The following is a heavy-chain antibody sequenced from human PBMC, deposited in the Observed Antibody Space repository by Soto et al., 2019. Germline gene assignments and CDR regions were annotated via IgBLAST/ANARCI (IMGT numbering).Heavy chain of an antibody. J-gene: IGHJ4*02. Sequence: ASVKVSCKASGYTFTSYGMSWVRQAPGQGLEWMGWISAYNGNTNCAQKLQGRVTMTTDTSTSTAYMELRSLRSDDTAVYYCARGSDYYDSSGFDYWGQGTLVTVSS. D-gene: IGHD3-22*01. CDR3: ARGSDYYDSSGFDY. V-gene: IGHV1-18*01. CDR1: GYTFTSYG. CDR2: ISAYNGNT.